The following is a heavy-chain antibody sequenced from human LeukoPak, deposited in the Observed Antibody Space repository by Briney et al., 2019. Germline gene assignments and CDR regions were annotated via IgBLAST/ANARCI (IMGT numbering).Heavy chain of an antibody. J-gene: IGHJ4*02. Sequence: SVKVSCKASGGTFSSYAISWVRQAPGQGLEWMGGIIPIFGTANYAQKFQGRVTITTDESTSTAYTELSSLRSEDTAVYYCAREGMGDSAHFDYWGQGTLVTVSS. V-gene: IGHV1-69*05. CDR2: IIPIFGTA. CDR3: AREGMGDSAHFDY. D-gene: IGHD2-21*02. CDR1: GGTFSSYA.